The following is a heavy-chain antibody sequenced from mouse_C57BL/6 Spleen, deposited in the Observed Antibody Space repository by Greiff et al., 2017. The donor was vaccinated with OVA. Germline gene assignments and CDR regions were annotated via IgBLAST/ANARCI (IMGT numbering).Heavy chain of an antibody. Sequence: QVQLQQPGTDLVKPGASVKLSCKASGYTFTSYWMPWVKQRPGQGLEWIGNINPSNGGTNYNEKFKSKATLTVDKSSSTAYMQLSSLTSEDSAVYYCARFITTVVPFAYWGKGTLVTVSA. CDR3: ARFITTVVPFAY. V-gene: IGHV1-53*01. CDR1: GYTFTSYW. CDR2: INPSNGGT. D-gene: IGHD1-1*01. J-gene: IGHJ3*01.